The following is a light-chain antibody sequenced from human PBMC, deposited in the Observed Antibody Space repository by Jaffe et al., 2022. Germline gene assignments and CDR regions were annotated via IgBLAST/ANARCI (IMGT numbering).Light chain of an antibody. V-gene: IGKV3-20*01. J-gene: IGKJ5*01. CDR3: QQYGSSPVT. Sequence: EIVLTQSPGTLSLSPGERATLSCRASQSVHNNFLAWYQQKPGQAPRLLIYGASSRATGIPDNFSGSGSGTDFTLTISRLEPEDFAVYYCQQYGSSPVTFGQGARLEIK. CDR1: QSVHNNF. CDR2: GAS.